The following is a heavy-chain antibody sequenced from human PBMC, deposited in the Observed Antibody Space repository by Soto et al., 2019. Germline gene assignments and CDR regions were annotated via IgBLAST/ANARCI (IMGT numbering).Heavy chain of an antibody. J-gene: IGHJ5*02. D-gene: IGHD3-10*01. Sequence: SETLSLTCAVSGGSISSSNWWSWVRQPPGKGLEWIGEIYHSGSTNYNPSLKSRVTISVDKSKNQFSLKLSSVTAADTAVYYCARALWFGEFRVFSGWFEPWGQGTLVTVSS. V-gene: IGHV4-4*02. CDR3: ARALWFGEFRVFSGWFEP. CDR2: IYHSGST. CDR1: GGSISSSNW.